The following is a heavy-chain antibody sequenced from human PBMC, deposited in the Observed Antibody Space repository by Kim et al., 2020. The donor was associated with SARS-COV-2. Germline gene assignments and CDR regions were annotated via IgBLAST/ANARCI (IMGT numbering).Heavy chain of an antibody. Sequence: SLKSRVTISVDTSKNQFSLKLSSVTAADTAVYYCARWGGYSSSPKRYFDYWGQGTLVTVSS. CDR3: ARWGGYSSSPKRYFDY. J-gene: IGHJ4*02. V-gene: IGHV4-34*13. D-gene: IGHD6-13*01.